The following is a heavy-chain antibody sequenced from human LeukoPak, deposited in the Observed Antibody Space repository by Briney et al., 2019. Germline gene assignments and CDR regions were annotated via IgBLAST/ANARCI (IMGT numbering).Heavy chain of an antibody. CDR2: ISSGGNYI. Sequence: GGSLRLSCAASRFTFSSYSMNWVRQAPGKGLEWVSSISSGGNYIYYADSVKGRFTISRDNARNSLFLQMNSLRAEDTAVYYCAKDYTNYLTPYFFDYWGQGTLVTVSS. CDR1: RFTFSSYS. D-gene: IGHD4-11*01. J-gene: IGHJ4*02. CDR3: AKDYTNYLTPYFFDY. V-gene: IGHV3-21*01.